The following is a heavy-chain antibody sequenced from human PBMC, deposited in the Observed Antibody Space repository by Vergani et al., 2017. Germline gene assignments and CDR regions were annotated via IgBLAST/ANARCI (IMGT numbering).Heavy chain of an antibody. D-gene: IGHD6-19*01. J-gene: IGHJ6*03. CDR3: AKDHLAVARPYYMDV. V-gene: IGHV3-23*01. Sequence: EVELWEYGGGLVQPGGSLRLSCAASGFTFSSYAMSWVRQAPGKGLEWVSAISGSGGSTYYADSVKGRFTISRDNSKNTLYLQMNSLRAEDTAVYYYAKDHLAVARPYYMDVWGKGTTVTVSS. CDR1: GFTFSSYA. CDR2: ISGSGGST.